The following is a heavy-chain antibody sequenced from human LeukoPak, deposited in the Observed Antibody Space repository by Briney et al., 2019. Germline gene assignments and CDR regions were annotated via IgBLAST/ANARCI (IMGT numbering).Heavy chain of an antibody. V-gene: IGHV1-2*02. CDR3: ASEPRVVYSSGPG. CDR2: INPNSGGT. Sequence: ASVTVSCKASGYTFTVYYMHWVRQAPGQGLEWMGWINPNSGGTNYAQKFQGRVTMTRDTSISTAYMELSRLRSDDTAVYYCASEPRVVYSSGPGWGQGTLVTVSS. J-gene: IGHJ4*02. D-gene: IGHD6-19*01. CDR1: GYTFTVYY.